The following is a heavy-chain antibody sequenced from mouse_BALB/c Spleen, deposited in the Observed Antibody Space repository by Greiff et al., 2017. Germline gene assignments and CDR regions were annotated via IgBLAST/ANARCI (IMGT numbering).Heavy chain of an antibody. V-gene: IGHV1-15*01. CDR3: TIYGLACFAY. CDR1: GYTFTDYE. J-gene: IGHJ3*01. Sequence: QVQLQQSGAELVRPGASVTLSCKASGYTFTDYEMHWVKQTPVHGLEWIGAIDPETGGTAYNQKFKGKATLTADKSSSTAYMELRSLTSEDSAVYYCTIYGLACFAYWGQGTLVTVSA. CDR2: IDPETGGT. D-gene: IGHD1-1*02.